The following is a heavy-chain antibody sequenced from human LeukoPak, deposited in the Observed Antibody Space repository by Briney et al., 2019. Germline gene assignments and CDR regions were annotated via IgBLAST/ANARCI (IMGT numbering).Heavy chain of an antibody. V-gene: IGHV4-31*03. CDR3: VRTSYSFDY. CDR1: GVFITSGGYY. J-gene: IGHJ4*02. Sequence: PSETLSLTCTVSGVFITSGGYYWSWIRQQPGKGLEWIGYIYYRGSTQYNPSLKSRVNISVDTPKNQFSLKVSSVTAEDTAVYYCVRTSYSFDYWGQGTLVTVSS. CDR2: IYYRGST. D-gene: IGHD3-10*01.